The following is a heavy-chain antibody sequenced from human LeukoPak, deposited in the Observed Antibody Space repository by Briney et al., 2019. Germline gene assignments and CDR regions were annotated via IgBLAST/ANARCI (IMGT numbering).Heavy chain of an antibody. Sequence: GASVKVSCKASGYTFTSYDINWVRQATGQGLEWMGWMNPNSGNTGYAQKFQGRVTMTRNTSISTAYMELSSLRSEDTAVYYCARVSTRPYCSGDSCQSRAGVLKYWGQGTLVTVSS. V-gene: IGHV1-8*01. J-gene: IGHJ4*02. CDR1: GYTFTSYD. D-gene: IGHD2-15*01. CDR2: MNPNSGNT. CDR3: ARVSTRPYCSGDSCQSRAGVLKY.